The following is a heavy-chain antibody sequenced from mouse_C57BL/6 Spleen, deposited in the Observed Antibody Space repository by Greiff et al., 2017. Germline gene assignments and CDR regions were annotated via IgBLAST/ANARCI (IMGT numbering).Heavy chain of an antibody. CDR1: GYTFTSYW. CDR2: IYPGDGDT. J-gene: IGHJ2*01. D-gene: IGHD2-2*01. V-gene: IGHV1-55*01. Sequence: QVHVKQPGAELVKPGASVKMSCKASGYTFTSYWITWVKQRPGQGLEWIGRIYPGDGDTNYNGKFKGKATLTADKSSSTAYMQLSSLTSEDSAVYCCAREGYLYYFDYWGQGTTLTVSS. CDR3: AREGYLYYFDY.